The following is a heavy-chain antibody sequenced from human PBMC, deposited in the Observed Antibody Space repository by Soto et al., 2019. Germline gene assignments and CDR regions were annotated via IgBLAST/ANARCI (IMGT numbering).Heavy chain of an antibody. J-gene: IGHJ4*02. D-gene: IGHD5-18*01. CDR3: ARDPRGKYSYGPDY. V-gene: IGHV3-33*01. CDR1: GLTFSSYG. Sequence: PGGSLRLSCAASGLTFSSYGMHWVRQTPGKGLEWVAVIWYDGSNKYYADSVKGRFTISRDNSKNTLYLQMNSLRAEDTAVYYCARDPRGKYSYGPDYWGQGTLVTVSS. CDR2: IWYDGSNK.